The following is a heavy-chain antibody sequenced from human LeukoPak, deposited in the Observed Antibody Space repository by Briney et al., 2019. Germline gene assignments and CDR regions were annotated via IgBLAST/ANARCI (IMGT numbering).Heavy chain of an antibody. CDR1: GGTFSSYA. CDR3: ARVSDDSSGYYRGCFDY. J-gene: IGHJ4*02. V-gene: IGHV1-69*05. CDR2: IIPIFGTA. Sequence: ASVKVSCKASGGTFSSYAISWVRQAPGQGLEWMGRIIPIFGTANYAQKFQGRVTITTDESTSTAYMELSSLRSEDTAVYYCARVSDDSSGYYRGCFDYWGQGTLVNVSS. D-gene: IGHD3-22*01.